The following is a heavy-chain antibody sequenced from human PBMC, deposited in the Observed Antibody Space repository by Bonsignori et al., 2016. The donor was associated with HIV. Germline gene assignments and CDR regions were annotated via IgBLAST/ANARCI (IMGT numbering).Heavy chain of an antibody. CDR2: TSYDGSNK. D-gene: IGHD4-17*01. V-gene: IGHV3-30*01. CDR3: AKTTVTIDWYFDL. CDR1: GFTFSNFA. Sequence: QVQLVESGGGVVQPGRSLRLSCAASGFTFSNFAMHWVRQAQGKGLEWVAVTSYDGSNKNYADSVKGRFTISRDNSKNTLSLQMNSLRPEDTAVYYCAKTTVTIDWYFDLWGR. J-gene: IGHJ2*01.